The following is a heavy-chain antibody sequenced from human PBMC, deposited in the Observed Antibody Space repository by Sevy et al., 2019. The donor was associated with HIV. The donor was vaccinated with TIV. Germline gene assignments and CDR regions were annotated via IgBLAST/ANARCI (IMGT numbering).Heavy chain of an antibody. CDR2: IRYSGST. Sequence: SETLSLTCTVSGASISSTGYYWGWIRQPPGKGLEWTASIRYSGSTFYNLSLKSRVTISADTSKNQFSLKVKSVTAADTAIYYCAGPFLTYNSGWSYFDFWGQGTVVTVSS. CDR1: GASISSTGYY. CDR3: AGPFLTYNSGWSYFDF. D-gene: IGHD6-19*01. V-gene: IGHV4-39*01. J-gene: IGHJ4*02.